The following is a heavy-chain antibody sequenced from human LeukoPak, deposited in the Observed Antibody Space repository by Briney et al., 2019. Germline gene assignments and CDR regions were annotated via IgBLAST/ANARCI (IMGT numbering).Heavy chain of an antibody. CDR1: GFTFSSYA. V-gene: IGHV3-23*01. Sequence: GGSLRLSCAASGFTFSSYAMSWVRQAPGKGLEWVSAISGSGGSTYYADSVKGRFTISRDNSKNTLYLQMNSLRAEDTAVYYCAKQGSYSSSSFAYYWGQGTLVTVSS. D-gene: IGHD6-6*01. J-gene: IGHJ4*02. CDR3: AKQGSYSSSSFAYY. CDR2: ISGSGGST.